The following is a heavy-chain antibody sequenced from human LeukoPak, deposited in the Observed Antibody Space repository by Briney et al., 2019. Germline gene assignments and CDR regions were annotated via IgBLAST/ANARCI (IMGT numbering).Heavy chain of an antibody. Sequence: GGSLRLSCVASGLTFSSYWMTWVRQAPGKGLEWVANIKTDGSLIYYVDSVKGRFTISRDNAKNSLYLQMNSLRVEDTAVYYCARDLSWETYWGQGTLVSVSS. CDR2: IKTDGSLI. D-gene: IGHD1-26*01. J-gene: IGHJ4*02. CDR3: ARDLSWETY. V-gene: IGHV3-7*01. CDR1: GLTFSSYW.